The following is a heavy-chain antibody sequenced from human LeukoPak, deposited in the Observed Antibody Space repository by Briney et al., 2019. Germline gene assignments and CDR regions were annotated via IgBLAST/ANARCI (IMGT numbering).Heavy chain of an antibody. CDR1: GFSCSSYW. D-gene: IGHD1-26*01. CDR2: INEDGSEK. Sequence: GGSLRLSCSAPGFSCSSYWMSWVRQAPGKGLEWVAHINEDGSEKYYVDSVKGRFFISRDNAAKSLSLQMNRLRDADTAVYYCARVSVGAPAFDYWGQGNLVTVSS. J-gene: IGHJ4*02. CDR3: ARVSVGAPAFDY. V-gene: IGHV3-7*01.